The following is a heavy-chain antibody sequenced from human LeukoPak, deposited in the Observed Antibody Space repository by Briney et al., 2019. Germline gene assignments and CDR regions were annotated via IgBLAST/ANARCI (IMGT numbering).Heavy chain of an antibody. J-gene: IGHJ4*02. V-gene: IGHV3-33*01. CDR3: ARWGDGIRFDY. D-gene: IGHD2-21*02. CDR2: IWYDGSNK. CDR1: GVTFSSHG. Sequence: PGRSLRLSCAASGVTFSSHGMNWVRQAPGKGLEWVAVIWYDGSNKYYADSVKGRFTISRDNSKNTLYLQMNSLRDEDTAMYYCARWGDGIRFDYWGQGTLVTVSS.